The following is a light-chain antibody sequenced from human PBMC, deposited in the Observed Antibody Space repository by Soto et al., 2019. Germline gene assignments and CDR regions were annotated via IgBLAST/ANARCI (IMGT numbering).Light chain of an antibody. CDR1: SSNIGAGYD. Sequence: QSVLTQPPSVSGAPGQRVTISCTGSSSNIGAGYDVHWYQQLPGTAPKLLIYGNSNRPSGVPDRFSGSKSGTSASLAITGLQAEDEADYYCQSYDTSRSGQYVFGTGTKLTVL. J-gene: IGLJ1*01. V-gene: IGLV1-40*01. CDR3: QSYDTSRSGQYV. CDR2: GNS.